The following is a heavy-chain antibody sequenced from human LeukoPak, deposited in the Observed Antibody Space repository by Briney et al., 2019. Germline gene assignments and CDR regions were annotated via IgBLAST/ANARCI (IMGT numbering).Heavy chain of an antibody. Sequence: SETLSLTCAVYGGSFSGYYWSWIRQPPGKGLEWIGEINHSGSTNYNPSLKSRVTISVDTSKNQFSLKLSSVIAADTAVYYCARGQSHYFDYWGQGTLVTVSS. CDR3: ARGQSHYFDY. CDR2: INHSGST. CDR1: GGSFSGYY. J-gene: IGHJ4*02. V-gene: IGHV4-34*01.